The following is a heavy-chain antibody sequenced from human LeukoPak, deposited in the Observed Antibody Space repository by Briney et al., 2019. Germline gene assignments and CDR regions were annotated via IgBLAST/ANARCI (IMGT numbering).Heavy chain of an antibody. J-gene: IGHJ4*02. CDR1: GFTLSSYA. D-gene: IGHD6-13*01. CDR2: ISGSGGST. CDR3: AKDRPAAAGTSGDY. Sequence: GGSLRLSCAASGFTLSSYAMRGVRQAPGRGVEWVSAISGSGGSTYYADSVTGRFTISRDYSKNTLYLQMNSLRAEDTAVYYCAKDRPAAAGTSGDYGGQGTLVTVSS. V-gene: IGHV3-23*01.